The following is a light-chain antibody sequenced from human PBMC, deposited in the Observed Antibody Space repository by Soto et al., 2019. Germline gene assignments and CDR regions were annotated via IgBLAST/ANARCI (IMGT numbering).Light chain of an antibody. Sequence: DMQMAQSASSVAVAGGGRINITCRASQSISRYLNWYQHKPGKAPKLLINAASSLERGVPSRFSGGGSGTDFTLNISSLQPDDFATYSSQQNYRATPWTFGRGTKVDIK. CDR3: QQNYRATPWT. CDR2: AAS. J-gene: IGKJ1*01. CDR1: QSISRY. V-gene: IGKV1-39*01.